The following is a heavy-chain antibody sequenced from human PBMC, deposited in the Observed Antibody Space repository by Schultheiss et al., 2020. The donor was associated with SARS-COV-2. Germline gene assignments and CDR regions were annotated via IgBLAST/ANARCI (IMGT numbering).Heavy chain of an antibody. V-gene: IGHV5-51*01. J-gene: IGHJ3*02. CDR3: AKKSSTRAKGAFDI. Sequence: GESLKISCKCSGYSFSTYWIGWVRQMPGKGLEWMGIIYPYDSDTRYSPSFQGQVTISADKSISTAYLQWNSLKASDTAMYYCAKKSSTRAKGAFDIWGQGTMVTVSS. D-gene: IGHD2-2*01. CDR1: GYSFSTYW. CDR2: IYPYDSDT.